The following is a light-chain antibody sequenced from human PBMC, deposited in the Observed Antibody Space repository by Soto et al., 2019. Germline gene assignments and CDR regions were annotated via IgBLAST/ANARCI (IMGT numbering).Light chain of an antibody. CDR3: QQCAHSPRT. J-gene: IGKJ2*01. CDR2: DAS. CDR1: QSVTNNY. V-gene: IGKV3-20*01. Sequence: EIVLTQSPGTLSSSPGERGTLSCRASQSVTNNYLAWYQQRPGQAPRLLIYDASNRATGVPDRFSGSGSGTEFTLTISRLEPEDFAVYYCQQCAHSPRTFGQGTRLEIK.